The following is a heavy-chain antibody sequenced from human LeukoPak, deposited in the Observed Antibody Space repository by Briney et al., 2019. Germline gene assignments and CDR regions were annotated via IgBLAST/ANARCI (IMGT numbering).Heavy chain of an antibody. CDR1: GFTFSSYW. V-gene: IGHV3-74*01. Sequence: GGSLRLSCAASGFTFSSYWMHWVRQAPGKGLVWVSRINSDGSSTSYADSVKGRFTISRDNAKNTLYLQMNSLRAEDTAVYYCASWSQGGAFDIWGQGTMATVSS. D-gene: IGHD3-16*01. J-gene: IGHJ3*02. CDR3: ASWSQGGAFDI. CDR2: INSDGSST.